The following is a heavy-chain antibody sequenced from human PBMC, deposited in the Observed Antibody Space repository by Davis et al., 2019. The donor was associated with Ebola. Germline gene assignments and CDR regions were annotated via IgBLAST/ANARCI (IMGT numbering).Heavy chain of an antibody. V-gene: IGHV3-30-3*01. CDR2: ISYDGSNK. J-gene: IGHJ4*02. CDR1: GFTFSSYA. D-gene: IGHD3-10*01. Sequence: GESLKISCAASGFTFSSYAMHWVRQAPGKGLEWVAVISYDGSNKYYADSVKSRFTISRDNSKNTLYLQMNSLRAEDTAVYYCAREPSRGHYFDYWGQGTLVTVSS. CDR3: AREPSRGHYFDY.